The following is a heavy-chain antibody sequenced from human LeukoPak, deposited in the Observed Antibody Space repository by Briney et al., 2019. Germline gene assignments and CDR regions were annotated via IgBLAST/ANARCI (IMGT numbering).Heavy chain of an antibody. D-gene: IGHD6-19*01. V-gene: IGHV3-48*01. CDR3: ARPTSSGWYSH. CDR1: GFTLSDYN. Sequence: PGGSLRLSCAASGFTLSDYNMNWVRQAPGKGLEWVSYITGSGSTIFYADSVKGRFTISRDNVKNSLYLQMSSLRAEDTAVYYCARPTSSGWYSHWGQGTVVTVSS. J-gene: IGHJ4*01. CDR2: ITGSGSTI.